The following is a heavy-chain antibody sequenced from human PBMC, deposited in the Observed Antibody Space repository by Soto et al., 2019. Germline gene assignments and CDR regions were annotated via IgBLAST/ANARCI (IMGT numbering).Heavy chain of an antibody. CDR1: GFTFSSYA. Sequence: EVQLLESGGGLVQPGGSLRLSCAASGFTFSSYAMSWVRQAPGKGLEWVSAISGSGGSSYYADSVKGRFTISRDNSKNTLYLQMNSLRAEDTAVYYCAKDDRYSGKYYVDYWGQGTLVTVSS. CDR2: ISGSGGSS. CDR3: AKDDRYSGKYYVDY. D-gene: IGHD5-12*01. J-gene: IGHJ4*02. V-gene: IGHV3-23*01.